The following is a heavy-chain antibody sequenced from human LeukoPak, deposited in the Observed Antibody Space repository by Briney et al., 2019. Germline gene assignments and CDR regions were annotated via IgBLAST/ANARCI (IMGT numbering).Heavy chain of an antibody. Sequence: SETLSLTCTVSGYSISSGYYWGWIRQPPGKGLEWIGSIYHSGSTYYNPSLKSRVTISVDTSKNQFSLKLNSVTAADTAVYYCAASSAVTMVRGVDRALDYWGQGTLVTVSS. V-gene: IGHV4-38-2*02. CDR2: IYHSGST. CDR1: GYSISSGYY. D-gene: IGHD3-10*01. J-gene: IGHJ4*02. CDR3: AASSAVTMVRGVDRALDY.